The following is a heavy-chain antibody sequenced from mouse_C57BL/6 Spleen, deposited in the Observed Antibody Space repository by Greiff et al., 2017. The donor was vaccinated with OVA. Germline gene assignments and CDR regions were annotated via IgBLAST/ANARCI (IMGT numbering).Heavy chain of an antibody. Sequence: VQLQQSGAELVKPGASVKISCKASGYAFSSYWMNWVKQRPGKGLEWIGQIYPGDGDTNYNGKFKGKATLTADKSSSTAYMQLSSLTSEDSAVYFCAREGQLYAMDYWGQGTSVTVSS. V-gene: IGHV1-80*01. J-gene: IGHJ4*01. CDR2: IYPGDGDT. D-gene: IGHD3-3*01. CDR1: GYAFSSYW. CDR3: AREGQLYAMDY.